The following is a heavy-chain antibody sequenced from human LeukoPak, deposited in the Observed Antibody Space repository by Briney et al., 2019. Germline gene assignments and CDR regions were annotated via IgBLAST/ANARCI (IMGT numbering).Heavy chain of an antibody. CDR3: ARVGNGRSWDY. J-gene: IGHJ4*02. CDR1: GFTFSSFT. V-gene: IGHV3-48*02. Sequence: GGSLRLSCAASGFTFSSFTMNWARQVPGKGLEWISYISLGNSTMFYADSVKGRFTTSRDNAKNSLYLQMNSLRDDDTAVYYCARVGNGRSWDYWGQGTLVPVSS. CDR2: ISLGNSTM. D-gene: IGHD2-15*01.